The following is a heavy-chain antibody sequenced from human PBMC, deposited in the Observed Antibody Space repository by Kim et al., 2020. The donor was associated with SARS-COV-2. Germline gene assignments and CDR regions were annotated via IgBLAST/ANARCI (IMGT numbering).Heavy chain of an antibody. D-gene: IGHD3-3*01. J-gene: IGHJ6*02. CDR1: GYTFTSYG. CDR3: ARENHPYDFWSGYYWFYYYGMDV. Sequence: ASVKVSCKASGYTFTSYGISWVRQAPGQGLEWMGWISAYNGNTNYAQKLQGRVTMTTDTSTSTAYMELRSLRSDDTAVYYCARENHPYDFWSGYYWFYYYGMDVWGQGTTVTVSS. V-gene: IGHV1-18*01. CDR2: ISAYNGNT.